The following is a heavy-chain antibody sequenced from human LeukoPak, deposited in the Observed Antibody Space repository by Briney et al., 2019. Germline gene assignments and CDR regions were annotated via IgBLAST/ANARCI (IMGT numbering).Heavy chain of an antibody. V-gene: IGHV4-4*09. Sequence: KPSETLSLTCTVSGGSISSYYWSWIRQPPGKGLEWIGYIYTSGSTNYNPSLKSRVTISVDTSKNQFSLKLSSVTAADTAVYYCARLSSHYYDSSDVPAGPVDPWGQGTLVTVSS. J-gene: IGHJ5*02. D-gene: IGHD3-22*01. CDR2: IYTSGST. CDR1: GGSISSYY. CDR3: ARLSSHYYDSSDVPAGPVDP.